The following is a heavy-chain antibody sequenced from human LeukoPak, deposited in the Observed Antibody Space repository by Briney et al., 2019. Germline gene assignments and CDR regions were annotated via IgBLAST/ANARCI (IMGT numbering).Heavy chain of an antibody. J-gene: IGHJ5*02. CDR3: ARGDKQLVFNRNKGGFAP. CDR1: GFTFSSYA. CDR2: ISYDGSNK. V-gene: IGHV3-30*04. Sequence: GRSLRLSCAASGFTFSSYAMHWVRQAPGKGLEWVTIISYDGSNKYYADSVKGRFTISRDNSKNTLYLQMNSLRTEDTAVYYCARGDKQLVFNRNKGGFAPWGQGTLVTVSS. D-gene: IGHD6-13*01.